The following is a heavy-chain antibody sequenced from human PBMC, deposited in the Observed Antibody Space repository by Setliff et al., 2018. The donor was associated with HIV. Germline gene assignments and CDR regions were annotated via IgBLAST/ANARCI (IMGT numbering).Heavy chain of an antibody. CDR3: ARDGGGPGDYYYYYMDV. J-gene: IGHJ6*03. Sequence: ASVKVSCKASGYTFTSYDINWVRQATGQGLEWMGWMNPNSGNTGYAPKFQGRVTMTRDTSISTAYMELSRLRSDDTAVYYCARDGGGPGDYYYYYMDVWAKGTTVTVSS. CDR2: MNPNSGNT. CDR1: GYTFTSYD. D-gene: IGHD3-16*01. V-gene: IGHV1-8*01.